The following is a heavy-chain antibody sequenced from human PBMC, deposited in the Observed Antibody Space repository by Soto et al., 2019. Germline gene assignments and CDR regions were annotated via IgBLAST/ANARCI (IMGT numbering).Heavy chain of an antibody. Sequence: PGESLKISCKASGYRFTSYWIGWVRQMPGKGLEWMGIIYPGDSHTKYSPSFQGQVTISVDKSISTAYLQWSSLKASDTAMYYCARGLTYYNDSSGYDWGQGTLVTV. D-gene: IGHD3-22*01. J-gene: IGHJ4*02. CDR1: GYRFTSYW. CDR2: IYPGDSHT. V-gene: IGHV5-51*01. CDR3: ARGLTYYNDSSGYD.